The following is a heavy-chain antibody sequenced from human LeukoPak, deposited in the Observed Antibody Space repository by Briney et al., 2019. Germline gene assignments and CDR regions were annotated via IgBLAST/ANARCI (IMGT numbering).Heavy chain of an antibody. J-gene: IGHJ3*02. V-gene: IGHV4-59*11. CDR2: IYYSGRT. Sequence: SETLSLTCTVSGGSISSHYWSWIRQPPGKGLEWLGFIYYSGRTRYNPSLHSRVTISADTSKNHLSLKLTSVTAADTAVYYCARLLDNDSSGDPDTFDMWGQGIKVTVSS. CDR1: GGSISSHY. CDR3: ARLLDNDSSGDPDTFDM. D-gene: IGHD3-22*01.